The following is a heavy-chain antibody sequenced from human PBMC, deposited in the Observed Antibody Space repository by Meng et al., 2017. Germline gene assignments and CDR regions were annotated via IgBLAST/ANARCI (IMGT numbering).Heavy chain of an antibody. D-gene: IGHD3-22*01. V-gene: IGHV2-5*08. Sequence: SGPTLVKPTQTLTLTCTFSGFSLSTSGMCVSWVRQPPGKALEWLALIYWDDDKRYSPSLKSRLTITKDTSKNQVVLTMTNMDPVDTATYYCAHSQNTYYYDSSGYYDYWGQGTLVTVSS. J-gene: IGHJ4*02. CDR2: IYWDDDK. CDR3: AHSQNTYYYDSSGYYDY. CDR1: GFSLSTSGMC.